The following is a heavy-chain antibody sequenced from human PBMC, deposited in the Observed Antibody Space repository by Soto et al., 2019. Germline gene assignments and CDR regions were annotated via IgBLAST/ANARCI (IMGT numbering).Heavy chain of an antibody. V-gene: IGHV3-30-3*01. CDR3: ARGGDILTGYYAFDI. Sequence: SLRLSCAASGFTFSSYAMHWVRQAPGKGLEWVAVISYDGSNKYYADSVKGRFTISRDNSKNTLYLQMNSLRAEDTAVYYCARGGDILTGYYAFDIWGQGTMVTVSS. CDR2: ISYDGSNK. J-gene: IGHJ3*02. CDR1: GFTFSSYA. D-gene: IGHD3-9*01.